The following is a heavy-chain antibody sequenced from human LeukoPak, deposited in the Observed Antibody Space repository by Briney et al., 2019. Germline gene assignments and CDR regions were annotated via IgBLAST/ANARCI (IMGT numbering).Heavy chain of an antibody. Sequence: SVTVSCKASGGTFISYAISWVRQAPGQGLEWMGGIIPIFGTANYAQKFQGRVTITTDESTSTAYMELSSLRSEDTAVYYCAREGYSGSLYYFDYWGQGTLVTVSS. CDR3: AREGYSGSLYYFDY. V-gene: IGHV1-69*05. D-gene: IGHD5-12*01. J-gene: IGHJ4*02. CDR2: IIPIFGTA. CDR1: GGTFISYA.